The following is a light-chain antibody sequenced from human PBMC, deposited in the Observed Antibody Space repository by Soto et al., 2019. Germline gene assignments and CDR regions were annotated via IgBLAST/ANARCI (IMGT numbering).Light chain of an antibody. CDR3: CPFTPTSTHI. J-gene: IGLJ2*01. CDR1: ISDIGAYDF. CDR2: DVS. Sequence: QSVLTHPASLSGSPGQSITISCAGTISDIGAYDFVSWYQQHPGKAPRLIFSDVSNRPSGVPHRFSASKSGNTAYLTISGLQVEDEAHYYCCPFTPTSTHIFGSGTKLTVL. V-gene: IGLV2-14*03.